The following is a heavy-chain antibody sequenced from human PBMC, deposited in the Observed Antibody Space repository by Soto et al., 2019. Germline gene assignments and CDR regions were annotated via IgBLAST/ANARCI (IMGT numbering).Heavy chain of an antibody. CDR1: GYTFTGYF. V-gene: IGHV1-2*02. CDR3: ARVRTYYDSSGSLDY. CDR2: INPNNGDT. Sequence: ASVKVSCKASGYTFTGYFMHWVRQAPGQGLEWMGWINPNNGDTNYAQKFQGRVTMTRDMPISTAYMELRRLTSDDTAIYYCARVRTYYDSSGSLDYWGQGTLVTVSS. J-gene: IGHJ4*02. D-gene: IGHD3-22*01.